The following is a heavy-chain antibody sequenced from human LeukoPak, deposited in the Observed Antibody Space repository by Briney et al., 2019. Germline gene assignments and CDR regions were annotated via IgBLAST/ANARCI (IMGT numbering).Heavy chain of an antibody. Sequence: GGSLRLSCAASGFTVSSNYMSWVRQAPGKWLEWVSMIYAGGSTYYADSVKGRFTISRDNSKNTLYLQMNSLRAEDTAVYYCATGKNDIGAAFDFWGQGTMVTVSS. V-gene: IGHV3-66*01. CDR1: GFTVSSNY. CDR3: ATGKNDIGAAFDF. D-gene: IGHD1-1*01. J-gene: IGHJ3*01. CDR2: IYAGGST.